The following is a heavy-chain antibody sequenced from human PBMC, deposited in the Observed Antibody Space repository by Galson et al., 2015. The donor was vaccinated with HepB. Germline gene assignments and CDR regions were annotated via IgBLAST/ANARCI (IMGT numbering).Heavy chain of an antibody. D-gene: IGHD2-15*01. CDR3: ARDISILDRSQDDAFDI. V-gene: IGHV1-2*06. CDR1: GYTFTGYY. Sequence: SVKVSCKASGYTFTGYYMHWVRQAPGQGLEWMGRINPNSGGTNYAQKFQGRVTMTRDTSISTAYMELSRLRSDDTAVYYCARDISILDRSQDDAFDIWGQGTMVTVSS. J-gene: IGHJ3*02. CDR2: INPNSGGT.